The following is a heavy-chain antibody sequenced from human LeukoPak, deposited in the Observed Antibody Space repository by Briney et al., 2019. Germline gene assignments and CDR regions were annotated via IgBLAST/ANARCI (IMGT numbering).Heavy chain of an antibody. CDR1: GYIFTNYV. Sequence: ASVKVSCKASGYIFTNYVLHWVRQAPGQGLEWMGWINTNTGNPTYAQGFTGRFVFSLDTSVSTAYLQISSLKANDTAMYYCARGDYDTHGYQTRWGQGTLVTVSS. J-gene: IGHJ4*02. CDR2: INTNTGNP. CDR3: ARGDYDTHGYQTR. D-gene: IGHD3-22*01. V-gene: IGHV7-4-1*02.